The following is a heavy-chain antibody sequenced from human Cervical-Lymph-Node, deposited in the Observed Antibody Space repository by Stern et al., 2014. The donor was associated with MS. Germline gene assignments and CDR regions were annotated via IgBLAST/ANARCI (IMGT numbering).Heavy chain of an antibody. CDR1: GYTFTGNY. J-gene: IGHJ5*02. D-gene: IGHD4-11*01. V-gene: IGHV1-2*06. CDR3: AKMGDPVTTTFDH. CDR2: INTGRGVT. Sequence: QVQLVQSGAEVKRPGASVKVSCKASGYTFTGNYLHWVRQAPGQGLEWVGRINTGRGVTNYAHKFQGRVPMTRDTSISTAYMELRRVRSDDTAVYYCAKMGDPVTTTFDHWGQGTLVTVSS.